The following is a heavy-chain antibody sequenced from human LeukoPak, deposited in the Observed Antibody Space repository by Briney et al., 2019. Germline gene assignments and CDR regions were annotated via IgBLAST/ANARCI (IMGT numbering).Heavy chain of an antibody. CDR3: ARGDSSSPDY. D-gene: IGHD6-13*01. CDR2: IYYSGST. J-gene: IGHJ4*02. CDR1: GGSVSSGSYY. V-gene: IGHV4-61*01. Sequence: PSETLSLTCTVSGGSVSSGSYYWRWIRQPPGKGLEWIGYIYYSGSTNYNPSLKSRVTISVDTSKNQFSLKLSSVTAADTAVYYCARGDSSSPDYWGQGTLVTVSS.